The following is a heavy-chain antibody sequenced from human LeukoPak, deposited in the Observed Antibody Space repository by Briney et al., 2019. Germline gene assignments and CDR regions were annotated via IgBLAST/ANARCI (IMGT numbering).Heavy chain of an antibody. CDR2: IYYSGST. J-gene: IGHJ5*02. CDR3: ARGRRITIFGVVRGNWFDP. CDR1: GGSVSSGSYY. V-gene: IGHV4-61*01. Sequence: SETLSLTCTVSGGSVSSGSYYWSWIRQPPGKGLEWIGYIYYSGSTNYNPSLKSRVTISVDTSKNQFSLKLSSVTAADTAAYYCARGRRITIFGVVRGNWFDPWGQGTLVTVPS. D-gene: IGHD3-3*01.